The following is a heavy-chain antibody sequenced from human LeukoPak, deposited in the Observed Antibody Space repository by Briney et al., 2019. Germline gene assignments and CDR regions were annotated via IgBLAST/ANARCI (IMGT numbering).Heavy chain of an antibody. D-gene: IGHD6-13*01. CDR2: ISRSGSTK. Sequence: PGGSLRLSCAASGFTFSDYNMRWIRQAPGKGLEWVSSISRSGSTKYYADSVKGRFTISRDNAKNSLFLQMNSLRAEDTAVYYCARARLGIAAGIDYWGQGTLVTVSS. J-gene: IGHJ4*02. CDR3: ARARLGIAAGIDY. CDR1: GFTFSDYN. V-gene: IGHV3-11*01.